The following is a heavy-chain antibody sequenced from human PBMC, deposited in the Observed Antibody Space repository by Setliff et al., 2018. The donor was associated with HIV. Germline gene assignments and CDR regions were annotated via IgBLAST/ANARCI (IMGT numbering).Heavy chain of an antibody. Sequence: SETLSLTCAVSGVSISSSNWWTWVRQPPGKGLEWIGEVSHSGSTNYNPSLKSRVTISVDKSKNQFFLTLTSVTAADTAVYFCARVPFGSGSYYFDFWGQGTLVTVS. CDR3: ARVPFGSGSYYFDF. V-gene: IGHV4-4*02. CDR1: GVSISSSNW. D-gene: IGHD3-10*01. CDR2: VSHSGST. J-gene: IGHJ4*02.